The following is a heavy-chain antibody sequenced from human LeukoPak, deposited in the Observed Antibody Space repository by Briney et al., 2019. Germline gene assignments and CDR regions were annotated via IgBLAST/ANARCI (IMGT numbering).Heavy chain of an antibody. V-gene: IGHV3-53*01. CDR1: GFIVSSKY. CDR2: IYSGGSI. CDR3: ARAGPIDY. Sequence: PGGSLRLSCAASGFIVSSKYMSWVRQAPGKGLEWVSVIYSGGSIYYAASVEGRFTISRDNSKNTVYLQMNSLRVEDTAVYYCARAGPIDYWGQGTLVTVSS. J-gene: IGHJ4*02.